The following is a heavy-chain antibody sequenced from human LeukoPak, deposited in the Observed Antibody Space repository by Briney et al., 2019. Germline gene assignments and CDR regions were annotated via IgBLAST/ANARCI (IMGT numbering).Heavy chain of an antibody. CDR2: ISGIGGST. CDR1: GFTFSSFA. J-gene: IGHJ4*02. CDR3: AKRSDSSAWYAGGGIDY. V-gene: IGHV3-23*01. D-gene: IGHD6-19*01. Sequence: GGSLRLSCAASGFTFSSFAMSWVRQAPGRGLEWASGISGIGGSTYYADSVKGRFTISRDNSKNTLYLQMNRLRAEDTAVYYCAKRSDSSAWYAGGGIDYWGQGTLVTVSS.